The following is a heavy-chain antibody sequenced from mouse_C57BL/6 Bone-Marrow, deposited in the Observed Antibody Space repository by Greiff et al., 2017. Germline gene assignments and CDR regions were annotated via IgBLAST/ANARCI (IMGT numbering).Heavy chain of an antibody. D-gene: IGHD2-4*01. CDR2: IRLKSDNYAT. CDR1: GFTFSNYW. J-gene: IGHJ2*01. CDR3: TVSYYDYLYFDY. Sequence: EVQRVESGGGLVQPGGSMKLSCVASGFTFSNYWMNWVRQSPEKGLEWVAQIRLKSDNYATHYAESVKGRFTISRDDSKSSVYLQMNNLRAEDTGIYYCTVSYYDYLYFDYWGQGTTLTVSS. V-gene: IGHV6-3*01.